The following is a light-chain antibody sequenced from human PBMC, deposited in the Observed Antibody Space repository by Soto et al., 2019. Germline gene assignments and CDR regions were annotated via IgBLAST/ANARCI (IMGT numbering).Light chain of an antibody. CDR3: QQYTDEPEET. Sequence: VVMTQSPRTLFVSPGEGVAHSCRASQSVGNSLAWYQQKPGQAPRLLIFGASTRVTGIPARFSGSGSGIEFTLTISSLQSVDCAVYYCQQYTDEPEETFGRGTKVDIK. CDR2: GAS. V-gene: IGKV3-15*01. J-gene: IGKJ2*01. CDR1: QSVGNS.